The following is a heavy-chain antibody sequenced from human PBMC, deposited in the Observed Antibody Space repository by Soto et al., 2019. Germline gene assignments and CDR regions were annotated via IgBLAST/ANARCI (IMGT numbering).Heavy chain of an antibody. D-gene: IGHD3-22*01. CDR3: VRDPYLYDSGGYYRKIDY. V-gene: IGHV4-59*11. CDR1: GDSFSNHY. Sequence: SETLSLTCTISGDSFSNHYWTWIRQSPGKGLEWMGYSFHSGITDYNPSVKSRVTISIDTSRTLFSLNLTSVSAADTAVYYCVRDPYLYDSGGYYRKIDYWGQGTLVTVS. CDR2: SFHSGIT. J-gene: IGHJ4*02.